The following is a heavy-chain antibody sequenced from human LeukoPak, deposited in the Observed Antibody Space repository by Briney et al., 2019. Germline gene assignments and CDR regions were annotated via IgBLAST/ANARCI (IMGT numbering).Heavy chain of an antibody. CDR3: ARGKYSYAYFGAYYFGY. Sequence: SETLSLTCTVSGGSISSSGYYWGWIRQPPGKGLEWIGSIYYSGSTYYNPSLKSRVTISLDTSKNQFSLKLSSVTAADTAVYYCARGKYSYAYFGAYYFGYWGQGTLVTVSS. V-gene: IGHV4-39*07. CDR1: GGSISSSGYY. D-gene: IGHD5-18*01. J-gene: IGHJ4*02. CDR2: IYYSGST.